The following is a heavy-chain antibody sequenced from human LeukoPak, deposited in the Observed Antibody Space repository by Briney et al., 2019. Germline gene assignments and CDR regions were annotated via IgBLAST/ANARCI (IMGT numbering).Heavy chain of an antibody. CDR3: ARDAATDFYYGMDV. J-gene: IGHJ6*02. Sequence: SETLSLTCTVSGGSVSSGSYYWSWIRQPAGKGLEWIGRIYTSGSTNYNPSLKSRVTMSVDTSRNQFSLRLSSVTAADTAVYYCARDAATDFYYGMDVWGQGTTVTVSS. CDR2: IYTSGST. CDR1: GGSVSSGSYY. D-gene: IGHD1-26*01. V-gene: IGHV4-61*02.